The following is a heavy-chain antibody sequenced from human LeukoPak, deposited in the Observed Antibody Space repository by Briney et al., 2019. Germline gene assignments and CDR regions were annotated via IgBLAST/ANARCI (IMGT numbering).Heavy chain of an antibody. CDR2: ISGRGVNT. CDR1: GFTFSIYA. Sequence: GGSLRLSCVASGFTFSIYAMTWVRQTPEKGLEWVSSISGRGVNTYYADSVKSRFTLSRDNSKNTLSLHMNSLRPEDTGIYYCAKNSVERGYGSSHYFGGIDFWGQGTLVTVSS. D-gene: IGHD6-13*01. CDR3: AKNSVERGYGSSHYFGGIDF. V-gene: IGHV3-23*01. J-gene: IGHJ4*02.